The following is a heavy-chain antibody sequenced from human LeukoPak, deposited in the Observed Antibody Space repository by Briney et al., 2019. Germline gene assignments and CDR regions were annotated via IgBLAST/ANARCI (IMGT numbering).Heavy chain of an antibody. CDR1: GYSISSGYY. CDR2: IYLSGST. V-gene: IGHV4-38-2*01. Sequence: SETLSLTCAVSGYSISSGYYWGWIRQPPGKGLEWIGSIYLSGSTYYNPSLKSRVTISVDTSKNQFSLKLSSVTAADTAVYYCARNRGYYDSSGYYAVDYWGQGTLVTVSS. CDR3: ARNRGYYDSSGYYAVDY. D-gene: IGHD3-22*01. J-gene: IGHJ4*02.